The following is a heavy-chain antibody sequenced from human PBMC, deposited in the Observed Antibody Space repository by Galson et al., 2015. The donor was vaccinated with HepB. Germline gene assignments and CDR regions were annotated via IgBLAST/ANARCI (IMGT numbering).Heavy chain of an antibody. J-gene: IGHJ4*02. Sequence: ETLSLTCTVSGGSISSYYWSWIRQPPGKGLEWIGYIYYSGSTNYNPSLKSRVTISVDTSKNQFSLKLSSVTAADTAVYYCARGRGYSSYFDYWGQGTLVTVSS. CDR1: GGSISSYY. CDR2: IYYSGST. D-gene: IGHD5-18*01. V-gene: IGHV4-59*01. CDR3: ARGRGYSSYFDY.